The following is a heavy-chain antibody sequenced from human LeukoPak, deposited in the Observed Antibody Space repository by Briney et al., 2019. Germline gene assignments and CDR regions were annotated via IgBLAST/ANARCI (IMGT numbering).Heavy chain of an antibody. CDR3: ATSLPSMDLVRGRNWFDR. J-gene: IGHJ5*02. CDR2: FDPEDGET. V-gene: IGHV1-24*01. D-gene: IGHD3-10*01. Sequence: WPSVNVSCKVSGYTLTELSMHWVRPAPGKGLEWMGGFDPEDGETIYAQKFQGRVTMTEDTSTDTAYMELSSLRSEDTAVYYCATSLPSMDLVRGRNWFDRWGQRTLVPVSS. CDR1: GYTLTELS.